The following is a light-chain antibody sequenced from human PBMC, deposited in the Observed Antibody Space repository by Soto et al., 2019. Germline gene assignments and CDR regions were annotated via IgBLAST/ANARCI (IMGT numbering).Light chain of an antibody. V-gene: IGKV3-11*01. J-gene: IGKJ4*01. Sequence: EIVLTQSPATLPLSPGERATLSCRASQNVGRYLAWYQQKPGQAPRLLIYDASNRATGIPGRFSGSGSETDFTLTISSLEAEDFAVYYCHQRSNWPPFTFGGGTKVEIK. CDR3: HQRSNWPPFT. CDR1: QNVGRY. CDR2: DAS.